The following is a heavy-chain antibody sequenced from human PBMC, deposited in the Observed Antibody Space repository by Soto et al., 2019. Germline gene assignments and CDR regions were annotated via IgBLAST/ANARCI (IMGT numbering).Heavy chain of an antibody. CDR1: GYTFTDYY. Sequence: QVQLVQSGAEVKKPGASVKVSCKASGYTFTDYYLHWVRQAPGQGLEWMGWINPNSGGTHYAQKFRGWVTMTRDTSITTAYVELNRLTSDDTAVYYCARDWGHYYGSGSFPSPHPSDIWGQGTLVTVSS. CDR3: ARDWGHYYGSGSFPSPHPSDI. J-gene: IGHJ4*02. V-gene: IGHV1-2*04. CDR2: INPNSGGT. D-gene: IGHD3-10*01.